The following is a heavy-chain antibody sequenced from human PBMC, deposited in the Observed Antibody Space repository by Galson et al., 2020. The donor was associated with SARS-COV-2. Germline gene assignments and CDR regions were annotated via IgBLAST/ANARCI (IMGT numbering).Heavy chain of an antibody. J-gene: IGHJ4*02. CDR2: ISSDGTNK. CDR1: GFIFSSYV. D-gene: IGHD3-10*01. CDR3: ARGGSGDLLSYFDY. Sequence: GESLKISCAASGFIFSSYVMHWVRQAPGKGLEWVAVISSDGTNKYHADSVKGRITISRDNSKNTLYVQMNSLRTEDTAVYYCARGGSGDLLSYFDYWGQGTLVTVSS. V-gene: IGHV3-30-3*01.